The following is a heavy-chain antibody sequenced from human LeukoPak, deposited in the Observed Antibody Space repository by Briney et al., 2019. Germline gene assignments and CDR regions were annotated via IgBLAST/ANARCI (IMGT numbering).Heavy chain of an antibody. V-gene: IGHV3-11*05. CDR1: RFTFSDYY. CDR3: TTGYYDLLIRKYGMDV. D-gene: IGHD3-9*01. J-gene: IGHJ6*02. Sequence: GGSLRLSCAASRFTFSDYYMSWIRQAPGKGLEWVSYISSSSSYTNYADSVKGRFTISRDNAKNSLYLQMNSLRADDTAVYYCTTGYYDLLIRKYGMDVWGQGTTVTVSS. CDR2: ISSSSSYT.